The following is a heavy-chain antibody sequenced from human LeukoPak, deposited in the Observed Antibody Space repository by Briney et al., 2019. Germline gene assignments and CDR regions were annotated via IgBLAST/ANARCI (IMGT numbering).Heavy chain of an antibody. CDR1: GFSVCSNY. Sequence: AGGSLRLSCAASGFSVCSNYMSWVRQAPGKGLEWVSVIYSGGYTYYADSVKGRFTISRDNSKNTVYLQMNSLRAEDTAIYYCARDEAFDIWGQGTMVTVSS. V-gene: IGHV3-53*01. J-gene: IGHJ3*02. CDR3: ARDEAFDI. CDR2: IYSGGYT.